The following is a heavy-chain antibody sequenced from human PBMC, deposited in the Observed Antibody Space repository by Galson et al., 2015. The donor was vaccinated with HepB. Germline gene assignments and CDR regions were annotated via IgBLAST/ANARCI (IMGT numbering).Heavy chain of an antibody. Sequence: AISGDSVSSNSAAWNWIRQSPSRGLEWLGRTYYRSKWYNDYAVSVKSRITINPDTSKNQFSLQLNSVTPEDTAVYYCARGRLWRQLPQNFDYWGQGTLVTVSS. CDR3: ARGRLWRQLPQNFDY. CDR1: GDSVSSNSAA. CDR2: TYYRSKWYN. D-gene: IGHD2-15*01. V-gene: IGHV6-1*01. J-gene: IGHJ4*02.